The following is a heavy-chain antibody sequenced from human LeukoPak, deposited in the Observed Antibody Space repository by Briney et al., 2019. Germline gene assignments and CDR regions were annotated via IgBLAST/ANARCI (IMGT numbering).Heavy chain of an antibody. V-gene: IGHV4-4*07. Sequence: PSETLSLTCTVSGGSISSYYWSWIRQPAGXXLEWIGRIYTSGSTNYNPSLKSRVTMSVDTSKNQFSLKLSSVTAADTAVYYCARGYDSSGYYYFFDYWGQGTLVTVSS. D-gene: IGHD3-22*01. J-gene: IGHJ4*02. CDR1: GGSISSYY. CDR3: ARGYDSSGYYYFFDY. CDR2: IYTSGST.